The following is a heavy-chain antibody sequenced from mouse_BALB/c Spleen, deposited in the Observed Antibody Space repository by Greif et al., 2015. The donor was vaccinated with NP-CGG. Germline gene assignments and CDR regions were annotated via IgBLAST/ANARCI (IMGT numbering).Heavy chain of an antibody. CDR3: ARKGVRRAMDY. J-gene: IGHJ4*01. Sequence: QVQLQQSGAELARPGASVKLSCKASGYTFTDYYINWVKQRTGQGLEWIGEIYPGSGNTYYNEKLKGKATLTADKSSSTAYMQLSSLTSEDSAVYFCARKGVRRAMDYWGQGTSVTVSS. V-gene: IGHV1-77*01. CDR2: IYPGSGNT. D-gene: IGHD2-14*01. CDR1: GYTFTDYY.